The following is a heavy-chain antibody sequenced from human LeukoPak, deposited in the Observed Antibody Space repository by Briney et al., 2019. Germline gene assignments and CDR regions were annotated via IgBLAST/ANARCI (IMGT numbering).Heavy chain of an antibody. Sequence: SETLSLTWTVSGGSISSYYCSWIRQPAGKGLEWIGRIYASGGTNYNPSLKSRLTISVDKSKNQFSLRLSSVTAADTAVYYCARSVGYCSSASCYENWFDPWGQGTLVTVSS. CDR3: ARSVGYCSSASCYENWFDP. J-gene: IGHJ5*02. D-gene: IGHD2-2*01. V-gene: IGHV4-4*07. CDR2: IYASGGT. CDR1: GGSISSYY.